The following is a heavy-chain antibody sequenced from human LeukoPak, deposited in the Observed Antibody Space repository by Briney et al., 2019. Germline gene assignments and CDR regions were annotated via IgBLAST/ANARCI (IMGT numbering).Heavy chain of an antibody. D-gene: IGHD3-10*01. Sequence: GGSLRLSCAASGFTFSSYGMHWVRQAPGKGLEWVAVIWYDGSNKYYADSVKGRFTISRDNSKNTLYLQMNSLRAEDTAVYYCAKDILFWTHGSGGSEDYWGQGTLVTVSS. CDR2: IWYDGSNK. CDR1: GFTFSSYG. CDR3: AKDILFWTHGSGGSEDY. V-gene: IGHV3-33*06. J-gene: IGHJ4*02.